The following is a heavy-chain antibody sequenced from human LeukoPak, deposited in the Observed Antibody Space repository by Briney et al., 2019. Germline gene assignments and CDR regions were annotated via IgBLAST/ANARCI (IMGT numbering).Heavy chain of an antibody. V-gene: IGHV4-59*08. CDR3: ARGYCSGGSCYPYYFDY. CDR1: GGSISSYY. D-gene: IGHD2-15*01. CDR2: IYYSGST. J-gene: IGHJ4*02. Sequence: SETLSLTCTVSGGSISSYYWSWIGQPPGKGLEWIGYIYYSGSTNYNPSLKSRVTISVDTSKNQFSLKLSSVTAADTAVYYCARGYCSGGSCYPYYFDYWGQGTLVTVSS.